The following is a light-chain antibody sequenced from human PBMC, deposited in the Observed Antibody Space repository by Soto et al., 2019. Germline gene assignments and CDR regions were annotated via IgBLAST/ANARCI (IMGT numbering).Light chain of an antibody. CDR1: QSVSSN. J-gene: IGKJ1*01. CDR3: QHYNSWPRT. CDR2: GAS. Sequence: DMVMTQSPATLSVSPGERATLSCRASQSVSSNLAWYQQKPGQAPRLLIYGASTRATGVPARFSGSGSGTEFTLTISSLQSEDFAVYHCQHYNSWPRTFGQGTKV. V-gene: IGKV3-15*01.